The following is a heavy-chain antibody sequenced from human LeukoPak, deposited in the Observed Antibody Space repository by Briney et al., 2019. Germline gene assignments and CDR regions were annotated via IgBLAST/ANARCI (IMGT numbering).Heavy chain of an antibody. CDR1: GGSFSGYY. V-gene: IGHV4-34*01. J-gene: IGHJ4*02. CDR2: INHSGST. CDR3: ARASGSYFDY. Sequence: PSETLSLTCAVYGGSFSGYYWSWIRQPPGKGLEWIGEINHSGSTSYNPSLKSRVTISVDTSKNQFSLKLSSVTAADTAVYYCARASGSYFDYWGQGTLVTVSS. D-gene: IGHD1-26*01.